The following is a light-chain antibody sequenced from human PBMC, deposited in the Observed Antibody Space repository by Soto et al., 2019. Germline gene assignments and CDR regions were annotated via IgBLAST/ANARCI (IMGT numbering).Light chain of an antibody. CDR3: QHYNSYGT. CDR1: QSNDSW. CDR2: GAT. V-gene: IGKV1-5*01. J-gene: IGKJ1*01. Sequence: DIRMTQSPSTLSASVGDRVTIACRASQSNDSWLAWYQQKPGKAPKLLIYGATSLETGVPSRFSASGSGTDFALTISCLQPGDFATYFCQHYNSYGTFGQGTKVEI.